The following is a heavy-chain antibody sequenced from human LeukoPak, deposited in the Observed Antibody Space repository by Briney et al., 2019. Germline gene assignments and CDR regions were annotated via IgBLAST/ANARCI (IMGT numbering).Heavy chain of an antibody. V-gene: IGHV4-59*01. D-gene: IGHD3-16*01. CDR1: GGSINIYS. CDR3: AFTDSHMDV. CDR2: KQHGGST. J-gene: IGHJ6*02. Sequence: SETLSLTCTVAGGSINIYSWSWLRQPPGKGLEWIAYKQHGGSTNYNSSLRSRLTISGDTSKNQISLKLSSATAADTAVYYCAFTDSHMDVWGQGTTVIVSS.